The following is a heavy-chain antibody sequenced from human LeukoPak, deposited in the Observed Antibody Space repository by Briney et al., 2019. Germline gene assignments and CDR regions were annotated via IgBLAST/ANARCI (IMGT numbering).Heavy chain of an antibody. CDR1: GGTFSSYA. D-gene: IGHD2-2*01. CDR3: ARDLDHRYYSSTSCPYYFDY. CDR2: IIPIFGTA. Sequence: GSSVKVSCKASGGTFSSYAISWVRQAPGQGLEWMGGIIPIFGTANYAQKFQGRVTITADESTSTAYMELSSLRSEDTAVYYCARDLDHRYYSSTSCPYYFDYWGQGTLVTVSS. V-gene: IGHV1-69*01. J-gene: IGHJ4*02.